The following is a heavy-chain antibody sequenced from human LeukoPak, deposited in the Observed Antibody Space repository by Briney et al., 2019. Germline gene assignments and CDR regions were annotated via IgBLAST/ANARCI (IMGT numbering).Heavy chain of an antibody. J-gene: IGHJ6*04. Sequence: GGSLRLSCAASGFTFSSYNIKWVRQAPGKGLEWVSYISSSGGTISYADSVKGRFTISRDNAKNSLYLQMNSLRAEDTAVYYCAELGITMIGGVWGKGTTVTISS. CDR1: GFTFSSYN. V-gene: IGHV3-48*01. CDR3: AELGITMIGGV. CDR2: ISSSGGTI. D-gene: IGHD3-10*02.